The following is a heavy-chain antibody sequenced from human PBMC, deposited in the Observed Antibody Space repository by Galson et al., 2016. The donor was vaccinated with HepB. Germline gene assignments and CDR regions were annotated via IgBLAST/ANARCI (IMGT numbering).Heavy chain of an antibody. CDR1: GGTFSTYA. J-gene: IGHJ6*03. CDR2: IIPMFGTA. CDR3: ARDSVAATSPYYYYYYMDV. D-gene: IGHD2-15*01. V-gene: IGHV1-69*13. Sequence: SVKVSCKASGGTFSTYAISRVRQAPGQGLEWMGGIIPMFGTANYPQKFQDRVTITADESTSTAYMELSSLRSEDTAVYYCARDSVAATSPYYYYYYMDVWGKGTTVTVSS.